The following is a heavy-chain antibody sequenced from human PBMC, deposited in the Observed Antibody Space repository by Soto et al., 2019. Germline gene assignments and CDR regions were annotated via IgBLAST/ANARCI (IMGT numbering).Heavy chain of an antibody. D-gene: IGHD2-21*02. CDR3: ARLPKESLVTA. J-gene: IGHJ4*02. Sequence: HPGGSLRLSCVASGFRFSDHSMTWVRQSPGKGLQWIAYISSGSDNIYYAESVRGRFTVSRDNAKNALFLQMNSLRDDDTATYYCARLPKESLVTAWGQGTRVTVSS. CDR1: GFRFSDHS. CDR2: ISSGSDNI. V-gene: IGHV3-48*02.